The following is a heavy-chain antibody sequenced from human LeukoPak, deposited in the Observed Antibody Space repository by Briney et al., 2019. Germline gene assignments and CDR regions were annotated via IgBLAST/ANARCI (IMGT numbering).Heavy chain of an antibody. CDR3: AREFAVVGPAARYNWFAP. D-gene: IGHD2-2*01. Sequence: GASVKVSCKASGYTFTSYGISWVRQAPGQGLEWMGWISAYNGNTNYAQKFQGRVTITRNTSIGTAYMELSSLRSEDTAVYYCAREFAVVGPAARYNWFAPWGQGTLVTVSS. J-gene: IGHJ5*02. CDR2: ISAYNGNT. V-gene: IGHV1-18*01. CDR1: GYTFTSYG.